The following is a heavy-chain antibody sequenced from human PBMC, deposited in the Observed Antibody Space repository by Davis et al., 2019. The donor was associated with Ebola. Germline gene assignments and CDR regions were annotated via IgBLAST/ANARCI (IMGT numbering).Heavy chain of an antibody. J-gene: IGHJ4*02. D-gene: IGHD3-22*01. CDR2: ISSSGSTI. Sequence: GGSLRLSCAASGFTFSSCAMSWVRQAPGKGLEWVSYISSSGSTIYYADSVKGRFTISRDNAKNSLYLQMNSLRAEDTAVYYCAREGYYYDSSGYQYYFDYWGQGTLVTVSS. V-gene: IGHV3-48*04. CDR3: AREGYYYDSSGYQYYFDY. CDR1: GFTFSSCA.